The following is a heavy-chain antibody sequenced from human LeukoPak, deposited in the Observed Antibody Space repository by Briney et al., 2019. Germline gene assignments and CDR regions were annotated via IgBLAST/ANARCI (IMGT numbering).Heavy chain of an antibody. CDR2: IWYDGSNK. V-gene: IGHV3-33*06. CDR3: AKDRYSYGYAFDY. CDR1: GFDFSSYG. Sequence: GRSLRLSCSASGFDFSSYGMHWVRQAPGKGLEWVAVIWYDGSNKYYADSVKGRFTISRDNSKNTLYLQMNSLRAEDTAVYYCAKDRYSYGYAFDYWGQGTLVTVSS. J-gene: IGHJ4*02. D-gene: IGHD5-18*01.